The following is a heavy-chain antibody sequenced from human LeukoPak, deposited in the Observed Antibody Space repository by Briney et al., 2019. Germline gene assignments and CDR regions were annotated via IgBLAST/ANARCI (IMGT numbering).Heavy chain of an antibody. D-gene: IGHD3-10*01. CDR3: AGVAYGSGSYYTLYYFDY. V-gene: IGHV1-18*01. CDR1: GYTFTSYG. Sequence: ASVKVSCKASGYTFTSYGISWVRQAPGQGLEWMGWISAYNGNTNYAQKLQGRVTMTTDTSTSTAYMELRSLRSDDTTVYYCAGVAYGSGSYYTLYYFDYWGQGTLVTVSS. CDR2: ISAYNGNT. J-gene: IGHJ4*02.